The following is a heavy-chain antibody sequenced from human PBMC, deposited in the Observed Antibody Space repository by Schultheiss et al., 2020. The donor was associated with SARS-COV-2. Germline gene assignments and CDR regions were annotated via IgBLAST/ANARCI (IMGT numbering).Heavy chain of an antibody. J-gene: IGHJ6*02. CDR1: GFSVSNNY. V-gene: IGHV3-23*01. CDR2: ISGSGGST. CDR3: ARDPGMKAYYYGMDV. Sequence: GGSLRLSCAASGFSVSNNYMSWVRQAPGKGLEWVSAISGSGGSTYYADSVKGRFTISRDNSKNTLYLQMNSLRAEDTAVYYCARDPGMKAYYYGMDVWGQGTTVTVSS.